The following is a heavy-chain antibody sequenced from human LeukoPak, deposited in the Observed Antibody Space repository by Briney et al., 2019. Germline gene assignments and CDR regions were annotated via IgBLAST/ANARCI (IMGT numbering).Heavy chain of an antibody. D-gene: IGHD3-22*01. CDR1: GGSISRSSYY. J-gene: IGHJ3*02. V-gene: IGHV4-39*01. CDR3: ARVRVGGYYSHAFDI. CDR2: MYYTGSN. Sequence: PSETLSLTCTVSGGSISRSSYYWGWIRQPPGKGLEWIASMYYTGSNYYNPSLKSRVTISVDTSKSQFSLKLSSVTAADTAVYYCARVRVGGYYSHAFDIWGQGTMVTVSS.